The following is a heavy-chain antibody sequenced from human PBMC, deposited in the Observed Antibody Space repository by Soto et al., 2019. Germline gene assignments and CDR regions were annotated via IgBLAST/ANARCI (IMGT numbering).Heavy chain of an antibody. Sequence: GGSLRLSCAVSGFTFSAYWMHWVRQVPGKGLTWVSRISDDGSTATYADSVKGRFIISRDNAKNTLYLEMNTLRADDSGLYYCARGPRVSSTGTGAHWGRGTLVTV. CDR1: GFTFSAYW. V-gene: IGHV3-74*01. CDR2: ISDDGSTA. D-gene: IGHD1-1*01. CDR3: ARGPRVSSTGTGAH. J-gene: IGHJ4*02.